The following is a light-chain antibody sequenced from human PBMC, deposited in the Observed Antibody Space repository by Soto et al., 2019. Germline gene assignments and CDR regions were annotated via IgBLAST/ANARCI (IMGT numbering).Light chain of an antibody. V-gene: IGLV2-11*01. CDR2: DVN. J-gene: IGLJ3*02. CDR3: CSYAGSSTFWV. CDR1: GIDIGGYNY. Sequence: QSALTQPRSVSGSPGQSVTISCTGTGIDIGGYNYVSWYQQHPGKVPKLMIYDVNKRPSGVPDRFSGSKSGNTASLTISGLQAEDEADYYCCSYAGSSTFWVFGGGTKVTVL.